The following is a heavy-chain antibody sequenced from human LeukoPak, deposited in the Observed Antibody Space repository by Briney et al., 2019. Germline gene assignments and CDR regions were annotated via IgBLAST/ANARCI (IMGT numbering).Heavy chain of an antibody. CDR3: ARVRDYYDSSGYYSVFDY. V-gene: IGHV4-61*02. CDR1: GGSISSGGYS. CDR2: IYTSGST. J-gene: IGHJ4*02. Sequence: PSETLSLTCAVSGGSISSGGYSWSWIRQPAGKGLEWIGRIYTSGSTNYNPSLKSRVTMSVDTSKNQFSLKLSSVTAADTAVYYCARVRDYYDSSGYYSVFDYWGQGTLVTVSS. D-gene: IGHD3-22*01.